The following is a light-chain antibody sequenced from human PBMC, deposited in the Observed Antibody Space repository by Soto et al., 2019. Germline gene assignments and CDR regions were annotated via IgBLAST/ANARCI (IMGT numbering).Light chain of an antibody. CDR3: QQYGVSPAT. J-gene: IGKJ4*01. V-gene: IGKV3-20*01. Sequence: EIVLTQSPGILSLSPGDGATLSCRASQSVSSNYLAWYQQNPGQAPRLLIYGTSTRASGIPDRFSGSGSGTDFTLTITRLEPEDFAVYFCQQYGVSPATFGGRTKVDIK. CDR1: QSVSSNY. CDR2: GTS.